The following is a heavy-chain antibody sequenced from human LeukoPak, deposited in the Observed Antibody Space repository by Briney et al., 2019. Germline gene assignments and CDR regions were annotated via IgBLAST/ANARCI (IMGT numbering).Heavy chain of an antibody. V-gene: IGHV4-34*01. CDR2: INHSGIT. CDR1: GRSFSGYY. Sequence: SSETLSLTCAVYGRSFSGYYWTWIRQTPGKGLEWIGEINHSGITDYNPSLRSRVTISVDTSKNQFSLKLSSVTAADTAIYYCARAVIVVAAATQRNWFDPWGQGTLVTVSS. D-gene: IGHD2-15*01. CDR3: ARAVIVVAAATQRNWFDP. J-gene: IGHJ5*02.